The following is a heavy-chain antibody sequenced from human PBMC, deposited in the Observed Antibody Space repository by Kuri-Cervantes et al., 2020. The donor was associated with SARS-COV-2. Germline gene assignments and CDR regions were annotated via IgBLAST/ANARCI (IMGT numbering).Heavy chain of an antibody. CDR2: ISSSSSYI. CDR3: ARRVVVAATPLFDY. J-gene: IGHJ4*02. CDR1: GFTFSGYS. D-gene: IGHD2-15*01. V-gene: IGHV3-21*01. Sequence: GESLKISCAASGFTFSGYSMNWVRQAPGKGLEWVSSISSSSSYIYYADSVKGRFTISRDNAKNSLYLQMNSLRAEDTAVYYCARRVVVAATPLFDYWGQGTLVTVYS.